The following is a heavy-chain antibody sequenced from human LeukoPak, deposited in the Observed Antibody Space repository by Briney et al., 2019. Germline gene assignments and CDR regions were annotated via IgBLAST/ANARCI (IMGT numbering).Heavy chain of an antibody. D-gene: IGHD3-10*01. CDR1: GFTFSSYD. Sequence: PGGSLRLSCAASGFTFSSYDMHWVRQATGKGLEWVSAIGTAGDTYYPGSVKGRFTISRENAKNSLYLQMNSLRAGDTAVYYCARGPVFGELSRYYYYMDVWGKGTTVTVSS. CDR2: IGTAGDT. J-gene: IGHJ6*03. CDR3: ARGPVFGELSRYYYYMDV. V-gene: IGHV3-13*01.